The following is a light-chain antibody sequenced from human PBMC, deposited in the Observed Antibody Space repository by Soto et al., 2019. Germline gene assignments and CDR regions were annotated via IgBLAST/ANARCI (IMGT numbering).Light chain of an antibody. Sequence: DIQMTQSPSSLSASVGDRVTITCRASQGIRNDVDWYQQKPGKAPKRLIYGASSLQSGVPSRFSGSGSGTEFTLTITSLQPEDFATYYCLQHNSYPFTFGPGTKVDFK. V-gene: IGKV1-17*01. CDR2: GAS. CDR3: LQHNSYPFT. J-gene: IGKJ3*01. CDR1: QGIRND.